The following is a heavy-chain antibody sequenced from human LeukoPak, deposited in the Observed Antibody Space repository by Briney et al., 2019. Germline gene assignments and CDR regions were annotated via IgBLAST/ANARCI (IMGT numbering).Heavy chain of an antibody. Sequence: ASVKVSCKASGYTFTGYYMHWVRQAPGQGLEWMGRINPNSGGTNYAQKFQGRVTMTTDTSTSTAYMELRSLRSDDTAVYYCARAVRGYSGYDETYYYYMDVWGKGTTVTVSS. CDR2: INPNSGGT. CDR3: ARAVRGYSGYDETYYYYMDV. V-gene: IGHV1-2*06. J-gene: IGHJ6*03. CDR1: GYTFTGYY. D-gene: IGHD5-12*01.